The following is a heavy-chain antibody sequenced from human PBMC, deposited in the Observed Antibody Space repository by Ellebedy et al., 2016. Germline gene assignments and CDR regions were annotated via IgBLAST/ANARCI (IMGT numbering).Heavy chain of an antibody. CDR1: GGSFSGYY. J-gene: IGHJ3*02. CDR2: INHSGST. V-gene: IGHV4-34*01. CDR3: ARGPKLMTTVPVRAFDI. D-gene: IGHD4-11*01. Sequence: SETLSLTXAVYGGSFSGYYWSWIRQPPGKGLEWIGEINHSGSTNYNPSLKSRVTISVDTSKNQFSLKLSSVAAADTAVYYCARGPKLMTTVPVRAFDIWGQGTMVTVSS.